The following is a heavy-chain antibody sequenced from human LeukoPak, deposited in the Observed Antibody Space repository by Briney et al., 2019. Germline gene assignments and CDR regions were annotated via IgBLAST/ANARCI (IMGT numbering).Heavy chain of an antibody. V-gene: IGHV3-48*03. Sequence: GGSLRLSCAAPGFDFSKYETNWVRQAPGKGLEWIAYISVRAGTIYYGDPEEGRFPISRDDAKNSLYLQMNSLRVEDTAIYYCAKDFPHYYETSHGMDVWGQGTTVTVS. CDR2: ISVRAGTI. J-gene: IGHJ6*02. D-gene: IGHD3-22*01. CDR1: GFDFSKYE. CDR3: AKDFPHYYETSHGMDV.